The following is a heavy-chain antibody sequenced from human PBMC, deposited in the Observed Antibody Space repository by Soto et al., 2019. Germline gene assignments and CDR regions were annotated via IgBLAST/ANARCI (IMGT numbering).Heavy chain of an antibody. D-gene: IGHD6-13*01. J-gene: IGHJ6*02. CDR3: ANHYRSSWYYYCMDV. V-gene: IGHV3-23*01. CDR2: ISGSGGST. Sequence: GGSLRLSCAASGFTFSSYAMSWVRQAPGKGLEWVSAISGSGGSTYYADSVKGRFTISRDNSKNTLYLQMNSLRAEDTAVYYCANHYRSSWYYYCMDVWGQGTTVTVSS. CDR1: GFTFSSYA.